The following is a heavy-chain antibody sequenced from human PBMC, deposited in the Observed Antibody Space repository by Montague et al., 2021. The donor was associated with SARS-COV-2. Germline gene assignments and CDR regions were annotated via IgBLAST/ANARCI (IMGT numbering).Heavy chain of an antibody. Sequence: SETLSLTCAVSRGSLRLTSYHWGWIRQPPGKGLEWIGSIYHTGSTYYDPSLESRVTMSVDNSKNQFSLKLRSVTAADTAVYYCASGADDYYYAMDVWGQGTTVTVSS. V-gene: IGHV4-39*07. J-gene: IGHJ6*02. CDR1: RGSLRLTSYH. D-gene: IGHD3-10*01. CDR2: IYHTGST. CDR3: ASGADDYYYAMDV.